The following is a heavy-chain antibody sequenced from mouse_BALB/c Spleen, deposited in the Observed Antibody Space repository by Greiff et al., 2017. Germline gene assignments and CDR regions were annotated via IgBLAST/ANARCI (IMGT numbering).Heavy chain of an antibody. J-gene: IGHJ4*01. D-gene: IGHD2-10*01. CDR1: GFTFSSYT. CDR2: ISNGGGST. CDR3: ARSYYGNFYAMDY. Sequence: EVQVVESGGGLVQPGGSLKLSCAASGFTFSSYTMSWVRQTPEKRLEWVAYISNGGGSTYYPDTVKGRFTISRDNAKNTLYLQMSSLKSEDTAMYYCARSYYGNFYAMDYWGQGTSVTVSS. V-gene: IGHV5-12-2*01.